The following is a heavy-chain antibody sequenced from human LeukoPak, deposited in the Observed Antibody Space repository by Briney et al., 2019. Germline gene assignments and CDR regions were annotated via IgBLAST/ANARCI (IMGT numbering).Heavy chain of an antibody. CDR1: GGSISTYY. V-gene: IGHV4-59*01. CDR3: ARENSTSWYLDF. D-gene: IGHD6-13*01. CDR2: IYNSGST. J-gene: IGHJ4*02. Sequence: SETLSLTCTVSGGSISTYYWSWIRQPPGKGLEWIGYIYNSGSTNDNPSLKSRVTISVDTSKNQFSLKLSSVTAADTAVYYCARENSTSWYLDFWGQGTVDTVSS.